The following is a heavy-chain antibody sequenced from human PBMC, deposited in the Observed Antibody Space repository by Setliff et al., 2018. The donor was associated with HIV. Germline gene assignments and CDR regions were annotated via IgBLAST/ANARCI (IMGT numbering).Heavy chain of an antibody. V-gene: IGHV3-74*03. CDR2: INSDGSST. J-gene: IGHJ5*02. D-gene: IGHD1-7*01. CDR1: GFTFSSYW. Sequence: PGGSLRLSCAASGFTFSSYWMHWVRQAPGKGLVWVSRINSDGSSTTYADSVNGRFTISRDNAKNMLYLQMNSLRAEDTAMYYCARDPHNWNSNWFDPWGQGTLVTVSS. CDR3: ARDPHNWNSNWFDP.